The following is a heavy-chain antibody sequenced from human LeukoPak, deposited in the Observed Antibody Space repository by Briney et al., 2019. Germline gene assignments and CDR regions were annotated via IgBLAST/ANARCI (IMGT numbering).Heavy chain of an antibody. CDR3: ARERRIPERIAPTGPPPGDWFDP. Sequence: SETLSLTCTVSGGSISSSSYYWGWIRQPPGKGLEWIGTIYYSGSTYYNPSLKSRVTISVDTSKNQFSLKLTSVTAADTAVYYCARERRIPERIAPTGPPPGDWFDPWGQGTLVTVSS. V-gene: IGHV4-39*07. CDR1: GGSISSSSYY. J-gene: IGHJ5*02. CDR2: IYYSGST. D-gene: IGHD6-13*01.